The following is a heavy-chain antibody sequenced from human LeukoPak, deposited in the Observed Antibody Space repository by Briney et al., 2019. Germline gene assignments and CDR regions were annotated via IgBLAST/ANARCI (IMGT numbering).Heavy chain of an antibody. CDR2: IKSKTDGGTT. V-gene: IGHV3-15*01. CDR3: TTVPGGVREFDY. J-gene: IGHJ4*02. Sequence: PGGSLRLFCAASGFTFSNAWMSWVRQAPGKGLEWVGRIKSKTDGGTTDYAAPVKGRFTISRDDSKNTLYLQMNSLKTEDTAVYYCTTVPGGVREFDYWGQGTLVTVSS. CDR1: GFTFSNAW. D-gene: IGHD1-14*01.